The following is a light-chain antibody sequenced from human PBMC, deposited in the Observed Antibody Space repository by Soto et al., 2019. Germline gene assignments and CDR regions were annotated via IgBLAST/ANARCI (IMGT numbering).Light chain of an antibody. CDR2: DAS. J-gene: IGKJ3*01. V-gene: IGKV3-11*01. CDR1: QSVSSS. CDR3: HQRSNWPPDVT. Sequence: EIVLTQSPDTLSLSPGERATLSCRASQSVSSSLAWYQQKPGQAPRLLIYDASNRATGIPARFSGSGSGTDFTLTISSIEHEDFAVYYCHQRSNWPPDVTFGPGTKVDIK.